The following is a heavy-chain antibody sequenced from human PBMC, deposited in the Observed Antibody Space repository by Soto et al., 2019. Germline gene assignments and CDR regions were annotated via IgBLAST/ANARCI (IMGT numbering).Heavy chain of an antibody. Sequence: QVQLVQSGAEVKKPGSSVKVSCKASGGTFSSYTISWVRQAPGQGLEWMGRIIPILGIANYAQKFQGRVTITADKSTSTADMELSSLRSEDTAVYYCASFRMVRGVIPDYWGQGTLVTVSS. V-gene: IGHV1-69*02. D-gene: IGHD3-10*01. CDR1: GGTFSSYT. J-gene: IGHJ4*02. CDR2: IIPILGIA. CDR3: ASFRMVRGVIPDY.